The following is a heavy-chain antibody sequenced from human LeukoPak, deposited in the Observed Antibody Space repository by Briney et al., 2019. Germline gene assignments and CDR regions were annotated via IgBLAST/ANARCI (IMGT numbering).Heavy chain of an antibody. Sequence: GESLKISCKGSGYSFTSYWIGWVRQMPGKGLEWMGIIYPGDSDTRYSPSFQGQVTISADKSISTAYLQWSSLKASDTAMYYCATAYGSGQSAQDAFDIWGQGTMVTVSS. CDR3: ATAYGSGQSAQDAFDI. V-gene: IGHV5-51*01. CDR1: GYSFTSYW. D-gene: IGHD3-10*01. CDR2: IYPGDSDT. J-gene: IGHJ3*02.